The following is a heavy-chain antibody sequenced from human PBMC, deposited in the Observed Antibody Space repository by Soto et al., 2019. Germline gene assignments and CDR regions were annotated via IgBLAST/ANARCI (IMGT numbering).Heavy chain of an antibody. V-gene: IGHV4-39*01. CDR1: GGSISSSSYY. Sequence: QLQLQESGPGLVKPSETLSLTCTVSGGSISSSSYYWGWIRQPPGKGLEWIGSIYYSGSTYYNPSLKSRVTISVDTSKNQFSLKLSSVTAADTAVYYCARLNYYDSSGYYSSYNDDAFDIWGQGTMVTVSS. CDR3: ARLNYYDSSGYYSSYNDDAFDI. CDR2: IYYSGST. J-gene: IGHJ3*02. D-gene: IGHD3-22*01.